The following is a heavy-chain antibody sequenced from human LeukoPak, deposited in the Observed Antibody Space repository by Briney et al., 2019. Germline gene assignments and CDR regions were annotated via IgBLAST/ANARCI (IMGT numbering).Heavy chain of an antibody. CDR1: GGSFSGYY. CDR2: INHSGST. CDR3: ARSSLRYFDWNWFDP. D-gene: IGHD3-9*01. J-gene: IGHJ5*02. V-gene: IGHV4-34*01. Sequence: SETLSLTCAVYGGSFSGYYWSWIRQPPGKGLEWIGEINHSGSTNYNPSLKRRVTISVDTSKNQFSLKLSSVTAADTAVYYCARSSLRYFDWNWFDPWGQGTLVAVSS.